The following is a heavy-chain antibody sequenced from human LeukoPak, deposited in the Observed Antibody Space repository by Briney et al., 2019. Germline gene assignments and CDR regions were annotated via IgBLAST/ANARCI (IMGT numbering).Heavy chain of an antibody. CDR2: ISSSSYI. Sequence: GGXLRLSCAASGFTFSSYSVNWVRQAPGKGLEWVSSISSSSYIYYSDSVKGRFTISRDNAKNSLYLQMNSLRAEDTAVYYCARGPSLYYYDSSGYPYYFDYWGQGTLVTVSS. J-gene: IGHJ4*02. CDR1: GFTFSSYS. CDR3: ARGPSLYYYDSSGYPYYFDY. D-gene: IGHD3-22*01. V-gene: IGHV3-21*01.